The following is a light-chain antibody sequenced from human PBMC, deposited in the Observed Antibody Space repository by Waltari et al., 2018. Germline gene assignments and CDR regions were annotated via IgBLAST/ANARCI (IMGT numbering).Light chain of an antibody. V-gene: IGLV2-23*02. CDR1: SSDIVTHDY. CDR3: SSYADSGTLL. CDR2: DVA. J-gene: IGLJ2*01. Sequence: QSALTQPASVSGSPGQSIAISCSGTSSDIVTHDYVTWYQQYPGKAPKVIVYDVAKRPSGVPNRFSGSKSGNTASLIISGLQAEDEADYHCSSYADSGTLLFGGGTKLTVL.